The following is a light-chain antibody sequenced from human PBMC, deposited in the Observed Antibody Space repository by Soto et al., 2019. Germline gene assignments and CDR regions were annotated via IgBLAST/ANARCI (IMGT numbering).Light chain of an antibody. CDR2: GAS. CDR1: QTVSTS. CDR3: HQYNNWWT. Sequence: EIVMTQSPATLSVSPGERATLPCRASQTVSTSLAWYQQKPGRAPRLPIYGASTRASGVPARFSGSGSGTEFTLTISSLQSEDSAVYYCHQYNNWWTFGQGTKVDIK. V-gene: IGKV3-15*01. J-gene: IGKJ1*01.